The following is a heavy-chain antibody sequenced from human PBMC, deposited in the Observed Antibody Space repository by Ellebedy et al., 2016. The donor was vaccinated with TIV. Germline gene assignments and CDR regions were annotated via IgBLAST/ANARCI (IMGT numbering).Heavy chain of an antibody. CDR1: GFTFSSYG. V-gene: IGHV3-30*03. D-gene: IGHD4-11*01. Sequence: GESLKISCAASGFTFSSYGMHWVRQAPGKGLEWVAVISYDGSNKYYADSVKGRFTISRDNSKNTLYLQMNSLRAEDTAVYYCATRSNPAAYYYYYYGMDVWGQGTTVTVSS. CDR3: ATRSNPAAYYYYYYGMDV. CDR2: ISYDGSNK. J-gene: IGHJ6*02.